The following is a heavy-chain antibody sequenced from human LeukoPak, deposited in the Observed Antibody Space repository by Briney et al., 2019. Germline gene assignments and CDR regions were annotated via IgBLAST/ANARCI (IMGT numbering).Heavy chain of an antibody. V-gene: IGHV4-34*01. CDR1: GGSFGGYY. Sequence: SETLSLTCAVYGGSFGGYYWSWIRQPPGKGLEWIGEINHSGSTNYNPSLKSRVTISVGTSKNQFSLKLSSVTAADTAVYYCARKDATLIVSYCTNGVCPPRWFDPWGQGTLVTVSS. J-gene: IGHJ5*02. D-gene: IGHD2-8*01. CDR3: ARKDATLIVSYCTNGVCPPRWFDP. CDR2: INHSGST.